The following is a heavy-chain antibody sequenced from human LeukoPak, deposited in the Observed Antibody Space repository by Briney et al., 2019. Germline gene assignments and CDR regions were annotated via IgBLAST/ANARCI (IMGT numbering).Heavy chain of an antibody. J-gene: IGHJ4*02. CDR2: INAGNGNT. CDR1: GYTFSSYA. D-gene: IGHD2-15*01. Sequence: RASVKVSCKASGYTFSSYAMHWVRQAPGQRLEWMGWINAGNGNTKYSQKFQDRITFTSDTSASTAYMELSSLRSEDTAVYYCAIHCSGGSYSRWYYFDYWGQGTLVTVSS. V-gene: IGHV1-3*01. CDR3: AIHCSGGSYSRWYYFDY.